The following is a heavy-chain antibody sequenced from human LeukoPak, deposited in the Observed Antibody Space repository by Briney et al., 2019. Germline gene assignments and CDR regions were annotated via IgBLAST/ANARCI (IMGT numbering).Heavy chain of an antibody. CDR1: GCSISSSSYY. CDR2: IYYSGST. V-gene: IGHV4-39*01. J-gene: IGHJ4*02. Sequence: SATLSLTCTVSGCSISSSSYYWGWIRQPPGKGLEWIGSIYYSGSTYYNPSLKSRVTISVDTSKNQFSLKLNSVTAADTAVYYCARHFHYWGQGTLVTVSS. CDR3: ARHFHY.